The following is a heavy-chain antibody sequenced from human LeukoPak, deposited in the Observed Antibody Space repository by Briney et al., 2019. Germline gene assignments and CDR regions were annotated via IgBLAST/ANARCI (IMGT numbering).Heavy chain of an antibody. V-gene: IGHV1-18*04. CDR2: ISAYNGNT. D-gene: IGHD6-13*01. CDR3: ARVFRQQLGFYYYYGMDV. CDR1: GYTFTGYY. Sequence: ASVKVSCKASGYTFTGYYMHWVRQAPGQGLEWMGWISAYNGNTNYAQKLQGRVTMTTDTSTSTAYMELRSLRSDDTAVYYCARVFRQQLGFYYYYGMDVWGQGTTVTVSS. J-gene: IGHJ6*02.